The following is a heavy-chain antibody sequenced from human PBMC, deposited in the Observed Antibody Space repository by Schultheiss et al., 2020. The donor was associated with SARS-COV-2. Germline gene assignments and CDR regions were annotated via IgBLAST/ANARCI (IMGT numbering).Heavy chain of an antibody. V-gene: IGHV1-2*02. D-gene: IGHD2-2*01. J-gene: IGHJ4*02. CDR3: ATAHRYCSSTSCYWGSGYFDY. Sequence: ASVKVSCKASGYTFTGYYMHWVRQAPGQGLEWMGWISPNSGGTHYAQKFQGRVTMTRDTSISTAYMELSRLRSDDTAVYYCATAHRYCSSTSCYWGSGYFDYWAREPWSPAPQ. CDR1: GYTFTGYY. CDR2: ISPNSGGT.